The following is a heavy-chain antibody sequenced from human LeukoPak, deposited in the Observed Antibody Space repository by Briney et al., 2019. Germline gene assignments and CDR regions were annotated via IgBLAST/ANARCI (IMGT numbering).Heavy chain of an antibody. J-gene: IGHJ5*02. CDR1: GRSISSYY. Sequence: SETLSLTCTVSGRSISSYYWSWIRQPAGKGLEWIGRIYTSGSTNYNPSLKSRVTMSVDTSKNQFSLKLSSVTAADTAVYYCARRYGDYSGNWFDPWGQGTLVTVSS. CDR3: ARRYGDYSGNWFDP. V-gene: IGHV4-4*07. D-gene: IGHD4-17*01. CDR2: IYTSGST.